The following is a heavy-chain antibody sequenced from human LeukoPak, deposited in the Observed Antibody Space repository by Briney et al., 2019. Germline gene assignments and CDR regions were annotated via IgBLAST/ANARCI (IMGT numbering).Heavy chain of an antibody. CDR1: GYTFTGYY. CDR3: ARGSYDILTGYYFYFDY. V-gene: IGHV1-2*02. Sequence: RASVKVSCKASGYTFTGYYMHWVRQAPGQGLEWMGWINPNSGGTNYAQKFQGRVTMTRDTSISTAYMELSRLRSDDTAVYYCARGSYDILTGYYFYFDYWGQGTLVTVSS. CDR2: INPNSGGT. J-gene: IGHJ4*02. D-gene: IGHD3-9*01.